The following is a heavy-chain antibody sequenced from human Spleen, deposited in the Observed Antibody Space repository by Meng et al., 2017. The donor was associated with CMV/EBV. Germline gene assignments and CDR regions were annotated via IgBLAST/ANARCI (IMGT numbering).Heavy chain of an antibody. CDR2: ISSSSSYI. D-gene: IGHD6-6*01. CDR3: ARLDSSSSGSYYYYYGMDV. J-gene: IGHJ6*02. Sequence: GESLKISCAASGFTFSSYSMNWVRQAPGKGLEWVSSISSSSSYIYYADSVKGRFTISRDNAKNSLYLQMNSLGAEDTAVYYCARLDSSSSGSYYYYYGMDVWGQGTTVTVSS. CDR1: GFTFSSYS. V-gene: IGHV3-21*01.